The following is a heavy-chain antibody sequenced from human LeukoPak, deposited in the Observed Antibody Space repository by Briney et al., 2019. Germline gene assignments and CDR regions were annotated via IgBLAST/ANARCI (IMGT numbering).Heavy chain of an antibody. V-gene: IGHV4-31*03. CDR1: GGSISSGGYY. Sequence: SETLSLTCTVSGGSISSGGYYWRWIRQHPGKGLEWIGYIYYSGSTYYNPSLKSRVTISVDTSKNQFSLKLSSVTAADTAVYYCARDRVATRGSYYGMDVWGQGTTVTVSS. CDR3: ARDRVATRGSYYGMDV. J-gene: IGHJ6*02. CDR2: IYYSGST. D-gene: IGHD3-10*01.